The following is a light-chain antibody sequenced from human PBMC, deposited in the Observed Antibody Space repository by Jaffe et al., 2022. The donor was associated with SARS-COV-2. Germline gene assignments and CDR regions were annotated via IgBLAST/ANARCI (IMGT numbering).Light chain of an antibody. J-gene: IGKJ5*01. V-gene: IGKV3-20*01. CDR1: QSVSSSY. CDR3: QQFGSSPIT. CDR2: GTS. Sequence: EIVLTQSPVTLSLSPGERATLSCRASQSVSSSYLAWYQQKPGQAPRLLIYGTSSRATGIPDRFSGSGSGPDFTLTISRLEPEDFAVYYCQQFGSSPITFGQGTRLEIK.